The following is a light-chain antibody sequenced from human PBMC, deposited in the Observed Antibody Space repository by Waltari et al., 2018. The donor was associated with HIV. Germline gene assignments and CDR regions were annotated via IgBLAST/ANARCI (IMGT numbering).Light chain of an antibody. CDR2: YAS. CDR3: HQGVDLPQT. CDR1: QSIRSN. Sequence: EIVLTQSPDFQSVTPKEKVIITCRASQSIRSNLHWYQQKPDQSPKLVIKYASQSFSGVPPRFSGSGFGTDFTLTINSLEAEDAATYYCHQGVDLPQTFGQGTKVEIK. J-gene: IGKJ1*01. V-gene: IGKV6-21*01.